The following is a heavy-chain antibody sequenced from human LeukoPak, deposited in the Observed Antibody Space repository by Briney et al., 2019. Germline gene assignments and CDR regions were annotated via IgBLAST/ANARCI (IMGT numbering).Heavy chain of an antibody. J-gene: IGHJ5*02. Sequence: ASVKVSCKTSGYTFTVYHMHWVRQAPGQGLEWMGWINPNSGGTNYAQKFQGRVTMTRDTSISTAYMELSRLRSDDTAVYYCARDGLHCSGGSCYPENWFDPWGQGTLVTVSS. CDR3: ARDGLHCSGGSCYPENWFDP. CDR2: INPNSGGT. D-gene: IGHD2-15*01. CDR1: GYTFTVYH. V-gene: IGHV1-2*02.